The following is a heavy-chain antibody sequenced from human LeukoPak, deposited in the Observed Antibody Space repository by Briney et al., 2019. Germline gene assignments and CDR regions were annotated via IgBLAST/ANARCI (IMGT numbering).Heavy chain of an antibody. CDR3: ARDTRYDSGGHDC. Sequence: SETLSLTCSVSGGSIGSDTHCWAWIRQPPGKGLEWIVSIHYSGATYYGPPLRSRATISVDTSRSQFSLRVTSVTAADTAVYYCARDTRYDSGGHDCWGQGTLVTVSS. V-gene: IGHV4-39*07. D-gene: IGHD3-22*01. CDR1: GGSIGSDTHC. CDR2: IHYSGAT. J-gene: IGHJ4*02.